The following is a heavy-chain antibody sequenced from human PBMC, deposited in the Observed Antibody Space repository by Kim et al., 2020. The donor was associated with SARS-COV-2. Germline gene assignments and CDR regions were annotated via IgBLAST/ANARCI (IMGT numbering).Heavy chain of an antibody. V-gene: IGHV4-4*02. CDR1: GGSISSSNW. CDR2: IYHSGST. J-gene: IGHJ2*01. D-gene: IGHD4-17*01. Sequence: SETLSLTCAVSGGSISSSNWWSWVRQPPGKGLEWIGEIYHSGSTNYNPSLKSRVTISVDKSKNQFSLKLSSVTAADTAVYYCAQTKRSGDYGNWYFDLWGRGTLVTVSS. CDR3: AQTKRSGDYGNWYFDL.